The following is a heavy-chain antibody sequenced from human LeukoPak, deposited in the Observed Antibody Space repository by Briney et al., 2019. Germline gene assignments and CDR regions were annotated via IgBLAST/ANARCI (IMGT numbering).Heavy chain of an antibody. CDR3: ASLGFWATVATHPDY. CDR1: GFTFSSYS. Sequence: GGSLRLSCAASGFTFSSYSMNWVRQAPGKGLEWVSSISSSSSYIYYADSVKGRFTISRDNAKNSLYLQMNSLRAEDTAVYYCASLGFWATVATHPDYWGQGTLVTVSS. V-gene: IGHV3-21*01. J-gene: IGHJ4*02. CDR2: ISSSSSYI. D-gene: IGHD4-23*01.